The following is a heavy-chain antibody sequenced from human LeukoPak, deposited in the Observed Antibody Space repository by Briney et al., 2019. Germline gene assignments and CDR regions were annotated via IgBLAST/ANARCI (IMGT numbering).Heavy chain of an antibody. V-gene: IGHV1-69*04. CDR1: GGTFSSYA. D-gene: IGHD6-6*01. CDR2: IIPILGIA. J-gene: IGHJ5*02. Sequence: ASVKVSCKASGGTFSSYAISWVRQAPGQGLEWMGRIIPILGIANYAQKFQGRVTITAHKSTSTAYMELSSLRSEDTALYYCARDPGTWIAARPGWLDPWGQGTLVTVSS. CDR3: ARDPGTWIAARPGWLDP.